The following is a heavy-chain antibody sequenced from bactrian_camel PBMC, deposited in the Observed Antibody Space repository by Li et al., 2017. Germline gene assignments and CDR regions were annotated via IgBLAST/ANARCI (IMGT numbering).Heavy chain of an antibody. D-gene: IGHD1*01. CDR1: SDFDSEHLFRSNC. Sequence: HVQLVESGGGSVQAGGSLKLSCAASSDFDSEHLFRSNCIGWFRQAPGKGREGVATIYTGADTTYYADSVKGRFTISQDKDKDTVYLQLNSATPDDTAVYSCRSRCFRDGNWRLVRGKGTQVTVS. V-gene: IGHV3S1*01. J-gene: IGHJ4*01. CDR3: RSRCFRDGNWRLV. CDR2: IYTGADTT.